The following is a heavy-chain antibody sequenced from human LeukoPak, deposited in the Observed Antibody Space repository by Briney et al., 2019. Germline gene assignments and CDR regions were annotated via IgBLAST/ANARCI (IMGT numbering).Heavy chain of an antibody. CDR1: GFPFSSFA. V-gene: IGHV3-64*01. J-gene: IGHJ4*02. D-gene: IGHD2-2*01. Sequence: GGSLRLSCAASGFPFSSFAMHWVRQAPGKGLEYVSAISSNGGSTSYANSVKGRFTISRDNSKNTLYLQMGSLRAEDMAVYYCARSSIVVVSILDYWGQGTLVTVSS. CDR3: ARSSIVVVSILDY. CDR2: ISSNGGST.